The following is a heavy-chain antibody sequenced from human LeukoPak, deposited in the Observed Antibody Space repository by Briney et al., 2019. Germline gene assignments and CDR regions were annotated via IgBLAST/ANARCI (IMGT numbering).Heavy chain of an antibody. Sequence: SETLSLTCTVSGGSISSSTYYWDWIRQPSGKGLEWIGNIYYSGSTYYNPSLKSRVTISIDTSKNQFSLKLSSVTAADTAVYYCARQGEYTTSLGRKQFDYWGQGALVTVSS. V-gene: IGHV4-39*01. CDR3: ARQGEYTTSLGRKQFDY. CDR2: IYYSGST. J-gene: IGHJ4*02. CDR1: GGSISSSTYY. D-gene: IGHD6-6*01.